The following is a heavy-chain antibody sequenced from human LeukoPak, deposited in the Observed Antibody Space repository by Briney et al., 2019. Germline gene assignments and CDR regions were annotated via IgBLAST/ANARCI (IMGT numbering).Heavy chain of an antibody. D-gene: IGHD3-10*01. V-gene: IGHV3-30*02. J-gene: IGHJ3*02. CDR1: GFTFSIYG. Sequence: PGGSLRLSCAASGFTFSIYGMHWVRQAPGEGLEWVTFIRYDGTNKYYADSVKGRFTISRDNAKNTLDLQMNSLRAEDTALYYCARDGDYRVADDIWGQGTMVTVSS. CDR2: IRYDGTNK. CDR3: ARDGDYRVADDI.